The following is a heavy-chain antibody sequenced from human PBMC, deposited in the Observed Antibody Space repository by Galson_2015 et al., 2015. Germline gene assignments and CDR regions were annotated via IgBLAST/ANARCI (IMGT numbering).Heavy chain of an antibody. CDR2: ISAGNGNT. V-gene: IGHV1-3*01. D-gene: IGHD3-3*01. CDR3: AREAIFGVVIHQDDYMDV. Sequence: SVKVSCKASGYTFTSYAMHWVRQAPGQRLEWMGWISAGNGNTKYSQKFQGRVTITRDTSASTAYMELSSLRSEDTAVYYCAREAIFGVVIHQDDYMDVWGKGTTVTVSS. J-gene: IGHJ6*03. CDR1: GYTFTSYA.